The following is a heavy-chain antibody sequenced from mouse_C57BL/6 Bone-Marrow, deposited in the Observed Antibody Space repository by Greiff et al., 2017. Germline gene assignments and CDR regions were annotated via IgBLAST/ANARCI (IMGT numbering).Heavy chain of an antibody. CDR2: INPNNGGT. V-gene: IGHV1-18*01. J-gene: IGHJ2*01. Sequence: VQLQQSGPELVKPGASVKIPCKASGYTFTDYNMDWVKQSHGKSLEWIGDINPNNGGTIYNQKFKGKATLTVDKSSSTAYMELRSLTSEDTAVYYGARSEEDDGYYYFDYWGQGTTLTVSS. D-gene: IGHD2-3*01. CDR1: GYTFTDYN. CDR3: ARSEEDDGYYYFDY.